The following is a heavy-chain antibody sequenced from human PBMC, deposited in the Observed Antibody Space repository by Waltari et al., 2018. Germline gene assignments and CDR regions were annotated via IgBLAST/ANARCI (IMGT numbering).Heavy chain of an antibody. CDR1: GGSFSGYY. V-gene: IGHV4-34*01. CDR3: ARAPGGGSSPRRFDP. CDR2: INHSGST. Sequence: QVQLQQWGAGLLKPSETLSLTCAVYGGSFSGYYWSWFRQPPGKGLEWIGEINHSGSTNYNPSLKSRVTISVDTSKNQFSLKLSSVTAADTAVYYCARAPGGGSSPRRFDPWGQGTLVTVSS. D-gene: IGHD2-2*01. J-gene: IGHJ5*02.